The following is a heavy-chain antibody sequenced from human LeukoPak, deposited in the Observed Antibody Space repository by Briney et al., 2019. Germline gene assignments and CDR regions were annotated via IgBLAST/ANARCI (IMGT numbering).Heavy chain of an antibody. J-gene: IGHJ4*02. CDR1: GFTFSSYW. D-gene: IGHD6-19*01. CDR2: IRQDGSEK. Sequence: PGGSLRLSCAASGFTFSSYWMIWVRQAPGKGLEWVANIRQDGSEKYYVASVRGRFTISRDNAKNSLYLQMNSLRGEDTAVYYCARGVRIAVAGYIDYWGQGTLVTVSS. V-gene: IGHV3-7*04. CDR3: ARGVRIAVAGYIDY.